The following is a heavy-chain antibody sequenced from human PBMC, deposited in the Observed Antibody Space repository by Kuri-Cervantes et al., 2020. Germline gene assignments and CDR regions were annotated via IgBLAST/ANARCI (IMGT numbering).Heavy chain of an antibody. D-gene: IGHD2-2*01. CDR1: GGSTSSYY. J-gene: IGHJ5*02. Sequence: SETLSLTCTVSGGSTSSYYWSWIRQPPGKGLEWIGYIYYSGSTNYNPSLKSRVTISVDTSKNQFSLKLSSVTAADTAVYYCAAAMRRPQKNWFDPWGQGTLVTVSS. CDR3: AAAMRRPQKNWFDP. CDR2: IYYSGST. V-gene: IGHV4-59*12.